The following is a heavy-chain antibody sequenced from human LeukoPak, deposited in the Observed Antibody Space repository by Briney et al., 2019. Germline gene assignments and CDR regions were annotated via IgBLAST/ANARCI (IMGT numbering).Heavy chain of an antibody. V-gene: IGHV3-74*01. D-gene: IGHD1-26*01. CDR3: VKDLSGSFSFDQ. J-gene: IGHJ4*02. CDR1: GLTFSTYW. CDR2: INSDGSNT. Sequence: GGSLRLSCAVSGLTFSTYWMHWVRQAPGKGLVWVSRINSDGSNTNYADPVKGRFTISRDNAKSTLYLQMNSLRAEDTAVYYCVKDLSGSFSFDQSGQGTLVTVS.